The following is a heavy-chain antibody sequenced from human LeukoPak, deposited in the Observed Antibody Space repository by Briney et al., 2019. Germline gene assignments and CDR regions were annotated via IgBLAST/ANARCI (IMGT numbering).Heavy chain of an antibody. CDR2: FDPEDGET. CDR1: GYTLTELS. CDR3: ATVTRVGATVDY. Sequence: ASVMVSCKVSGYTLTELSMHWVRQAPGKGLEWMGGFDPEDGETIYAQKFQGRVTMTEDTSTDTAYMELSSLRSEDTAVYYCATVTRVGATVDYWGQGTLVTVSS. D-gene: IGHD1-26*01. J-gene: IGHJ4*02. V-gene: IGHV1-24*01.